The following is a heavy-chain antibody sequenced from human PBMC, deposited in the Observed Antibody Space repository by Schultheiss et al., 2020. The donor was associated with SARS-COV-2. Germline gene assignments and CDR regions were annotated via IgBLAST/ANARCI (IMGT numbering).Heavy chain of an antibody. CDR3: ARGRIAAAVHFDY. J-gene: IGHJ4*02. D-gene: IGHD6-13*01. CDR1: GGSFSGYY. V-gene: IGHV4-34*01. Sequence: SETLSLTCAVYGGSFSGYYWSWIRQPPGKGLEWIGEINHSGSTNYNPSLKSRVTMSVDTSKNQLSLKLSSVTAADTAVYYCARGRIAAAVHFDYWGQGTRGPVSS. CDR2: INHSGST.